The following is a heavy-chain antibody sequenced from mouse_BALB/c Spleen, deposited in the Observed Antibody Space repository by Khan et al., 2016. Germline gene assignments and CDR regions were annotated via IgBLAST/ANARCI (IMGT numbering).Heavy chain of an antibody. D-gene: IGHD2-4*01. V-gene: IGHV1-87*01. CDR2: IYPGDGDT. CDR1: GYTFTTYW. Sequence: QVQLKQSGAELARPGASVKLSCKASGYTFTTYWMQWVKQRPGQGLEWLGAIYPGDGDTRYTQKFKGKATMTADKSPSTAYMQLSILASEASAVCSCARGNSYYDFNYWGHVTTLTVSS. J-gene: IGHJ2*01. CDR3: ARGNSYYDFNY.